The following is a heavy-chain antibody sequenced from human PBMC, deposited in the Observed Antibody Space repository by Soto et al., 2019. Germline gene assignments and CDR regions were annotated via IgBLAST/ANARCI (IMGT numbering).Heavy chain of an antibody. CDR2: ISSNEGST. J-gene: IGHJ4*02. CDR1: GFTFSSYA. Sequence: SLRLSCSVFGFTFSSYAMHWVRQAPGKGLQYVSSISSNEGSTYYGDSVKGRFTISRYNSKNTLYLQMSSLRVEEPAVYYCVKDRYVDYWGVGNLVTGSS. CDR3: VKDRYVDY. V-gene: IGHV3-64D*06.